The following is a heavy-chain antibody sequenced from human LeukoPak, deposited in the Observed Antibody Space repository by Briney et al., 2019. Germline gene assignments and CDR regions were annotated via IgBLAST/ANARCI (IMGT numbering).Heavy chain of an antibody. V-gene: IGHV3-7*01. CDR3: ARQPIYEAYFDF. CDR1: GFPFDRYW. J-gene: IGHJ4*02. Sequence: GGSLRLSCVAPGFPFDRYWMSWVRQAPGKGLEWVANIKHYGSEKNFVDSVKGRFTISRDNAENSLFLQMNSLRADDTAVYFCARQPIYEAYFDFWGQGTLVTVSS. D-gene: IGHD3-16*01. CDR2: IKHYGSEK.